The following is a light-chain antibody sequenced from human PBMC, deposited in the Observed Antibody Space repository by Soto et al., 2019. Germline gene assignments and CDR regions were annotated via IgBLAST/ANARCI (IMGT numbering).Light chain of an antibody. CDR3: MQALQTPYT. CDR2: LGS. CDR1: QSLLHSNGYNY. J-gene: IGKJ2*01. Sequence: DIVMTQSPLSLPVTPGEPASISCRSSQSLLHSNGYNYLDWYLQKPGQSPQLLIALGSNRASGVPDRFSVSGSGTDFTLKISRVEAEDVGVYYCMQALQTPYTFGQGTKLEIK. V-gene: IGKV2-28*01.